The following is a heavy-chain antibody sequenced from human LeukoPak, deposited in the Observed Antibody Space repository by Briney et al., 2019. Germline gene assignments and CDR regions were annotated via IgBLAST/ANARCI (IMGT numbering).Heavy chain of an antibody. J-gene: IGHJ4*02. D-gene: IGHD3-22*01. V-gene: IGHV3-33*06. CDR1: GFTFSSYG. CDR2: IWYDGSNK. CDR3: AKDHAYYDSSGYYQDFDY. Sequence: GGSLRLSCAASGFTFSSYGMHWVRQAPGKGLEWVAVIWYDGSNKYYADSVKGRFTISRDNSKNTLYLQMNSLRAEDTAVYYCAKDHAYYDSSGYYQDFDYWGQGTLVTVSS.